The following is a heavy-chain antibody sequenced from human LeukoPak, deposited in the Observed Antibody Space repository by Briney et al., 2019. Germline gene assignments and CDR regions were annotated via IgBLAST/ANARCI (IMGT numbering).Heavy chain of an antibody. J-gene: IGHJ3*02. CDR3: VTGGGADGFDI. CDR1: GYTLTKLS. CDR2: FDPEDGET. Sequence: ASVKVSCKVSGYTLTKLSMHWVRQAPGIGLEWMGGFDPEDGETIYAPKFQGRVTMTEDTSTGTAYMDLSSLRSEDTALYYCVTGGGADGFDIWGQGTMVTVSS. V-gene: IGHV1-24*01. D-gene: IGHD3-10*01.